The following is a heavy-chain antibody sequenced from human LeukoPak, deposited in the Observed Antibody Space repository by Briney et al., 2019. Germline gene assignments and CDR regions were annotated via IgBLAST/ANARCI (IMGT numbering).Heavy chain of an antibody. CDR3: ARESDGSSWYRYFDY. Sequence: GGSLRLSCAASGFTFSSYEMNWVRQAPGKGLEWVSYISSSGSTIYYADSVKGRFTISRDNAKNSLYLQMNSLGAEDTAVYYCARESDGSSWYRYFDYWGQGTLVTVSS. D-gene: IGHD6-13*01. V-gene: IGHV3-48*03. CDR2: ISSSGSTI. CDR1: GFTFSSYE. J-gene: IGHJ4*02.